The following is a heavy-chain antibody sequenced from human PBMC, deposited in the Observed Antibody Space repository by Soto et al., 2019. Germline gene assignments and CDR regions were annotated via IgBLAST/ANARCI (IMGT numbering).Heavy chain of an antibody. Sequence: QPGGSLRLSCAASGSTFSSYWMNWVRQAPGKGLEWVANINQDGSAKFYVDSVKGRFTISRDNAKNSLYLQMDSLRAEDTAVYYCATNYRNPVQHWGQGTLVTVSS. CDR3: ATNYRNPVQH. CDR1: GSTFSSYW. V-gene: IGHV3-7*01. CDR2: INQDGSAK. D-gene: IGHD1-7*01. J-gene: IGHJ1*01.